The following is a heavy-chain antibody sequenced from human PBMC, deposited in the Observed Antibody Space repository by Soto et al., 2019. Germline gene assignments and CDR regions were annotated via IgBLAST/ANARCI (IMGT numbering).Heavy chain of an antibody. V-gene: IGHV3-53*01. D-gene: IGHD2-15*01. CDR3: ARDRTPPYCSGGSCSI. CDR1: GLTFSSYW. CDR2: IYSGGST. J-gene: IGHJ3*02. Sequence: TGGSLRLSCAASGLTFSSYWMSWVRQAPGKGLEWVSVIYSGGSTYYADSVKGRFTISRDNSKNTLYLQMNSLRAEDTAVYYCARDRTPPYCSGGSCSIWGQGTMVTVSS.